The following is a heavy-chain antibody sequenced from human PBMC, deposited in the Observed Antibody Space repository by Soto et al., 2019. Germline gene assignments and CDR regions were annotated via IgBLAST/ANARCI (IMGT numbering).Heavy chain of an antibody. J-gene: IGHJ6*02. V-gene: IGHV4-31*03. D-gene: IGHD5-18*01. CDR2: IYYSGNT. CDR1: GGSIRSGGYY. Sequence: PSETLSLTCTVSGGSIRSGGYYWSWVRQNPRKGLEWIGNIYYSGNTHYNPSLKSRLTISVDTSKNQSSLNLSPVTAADTAVYYCARDRLMATAGTARHYFGLDVWGQGTTVTVSS. CDR3: ARDRLMATAGTARHYFGLDV.